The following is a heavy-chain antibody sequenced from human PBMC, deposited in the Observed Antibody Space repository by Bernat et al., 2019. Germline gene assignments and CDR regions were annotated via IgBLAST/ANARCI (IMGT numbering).Heavy chain of an antibody. CDR3: AREVAVAGTYYYYGMDV. D-gene: IGHD6-19*01. J-gene: IGHJ6*02. Sequence: QVQLVQSGAEVEKPGASVKVSCKTSGYTFTAYGVTWVRQAPGQGLEWVGWISAYNGNTNYAQKLQGRVTMTTDTSTSTAYMELRSLRSDDTAVYYCAREVAVAGTYYYYGMDVWGQGTTVTVSS. CDR1: GYTFTAYG. CDR2: ISAYNGNT. V-gene: IGHV1-18*01.